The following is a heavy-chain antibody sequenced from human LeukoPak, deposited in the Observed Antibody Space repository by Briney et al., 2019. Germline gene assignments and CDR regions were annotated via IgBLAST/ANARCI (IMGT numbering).Heavy chain of an antibody. D-gene: IGHD3-10*01. Sequence: GGSLRLSCAASGFTFSSYAMHWVRQAPGKGLEWVAVISYDGSNKYYADSVKGRFTISRDNSKNTLYLQMNSLRAEDTAVYYCARVTYYYGSGSYFLDYWGRGTLVTVSS. CDR2: ISYDGSNK. V-gene: IGHV3-30-3*01. J-gene: IGHJ4*02. CDR1: GFTFSSYA. CDR3: ARVTYYYGSGSYFLDY.